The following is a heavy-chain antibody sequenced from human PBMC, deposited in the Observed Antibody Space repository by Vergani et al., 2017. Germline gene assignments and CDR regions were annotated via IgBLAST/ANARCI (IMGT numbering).Heavy chain of an antibody. CDR1: GYTFTSYG. CDR3: ARSRAYCSSTSCYTDY. V-gene: IGHV1-2*04. Sequence: QVQLVQSGAEVKKPGASVKVSCKASGYTFTSYGISWVRQAPGQGLEWMGWINPNSGGTNYAQKFQGWVTMTRDTSISTAYMELSRLRSDDTAVSYCARSRAYCSSTSCYTDYWGQGTLVTVSS. D-gene: IGHD2-2*02. CDR2: INPNSGGT. J-gene: IGHJ4*02.